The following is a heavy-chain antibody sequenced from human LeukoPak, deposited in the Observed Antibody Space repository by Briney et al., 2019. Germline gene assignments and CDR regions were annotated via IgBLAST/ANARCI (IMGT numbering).Heavy chain of an antibody. J-gene: IGHJ1*01. CDR2: IYHTGST. CDR1: GASISGTDW. Sequence: SETLSLTCAVSGASISGTDWWSWVRQPPGKGLEWIGEIYHTGSTNYNPSLESRVTISVDTSKNQLSLKLSSVTAADTAVYYCARVAAGIGFFQHWGQGTLVTVSS. D-gene: IGHD6-13*01. V-gene: IGHV4-4*02. CDR3: ARVAAGIGFFQH.